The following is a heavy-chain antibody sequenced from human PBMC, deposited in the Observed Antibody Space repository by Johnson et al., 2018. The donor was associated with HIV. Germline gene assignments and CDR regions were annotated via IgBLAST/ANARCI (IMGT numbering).Heavy chain of an antibody. CDR3: ARGREGEYRAGVGFDV. V-gene: IGHV3-30*03. CDR2: TSHDGSNK. D-gene: IGHD3-16*01. CDR1: GFIFSTYS. Sequence: QVQLVESGGGVVQPGRSLRLSCAASGFIFSTYSIHWVRQAPGKGLEWVAVTSHDGSNKFYADSVQGRFTMSRDNSRNTLDLQMDSLRPEDTAVYFCARGREGEYRAGVGFDVWGQGTMVTVSS. J-gene: IGHJ3*01.